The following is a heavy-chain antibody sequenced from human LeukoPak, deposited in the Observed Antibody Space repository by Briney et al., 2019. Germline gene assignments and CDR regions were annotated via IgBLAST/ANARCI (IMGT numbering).Heavy chain of an antibody. CDR2: ISSNGGST. D-gene: IGHD3-10*01. V-gene: IGHV3-64D*06. J-gene: IGHJ4*02. Sequence: GGSLRLSCSASGFTFSSYTMHWVRQAPGKGLEYVSAISSNGGSTYYADSVKGRFTISRDNSKNTLYLQMSSLRTEDTAVYYCVKGTIRSYGPGDYWGQGTLVTVSS. CDR3: VKGTIRSYGPGDY. CDR1: GFTFSSYT.